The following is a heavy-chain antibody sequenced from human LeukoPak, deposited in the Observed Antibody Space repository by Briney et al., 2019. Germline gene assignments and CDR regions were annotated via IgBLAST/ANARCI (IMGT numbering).Heavy chain of an antibody. CDR1: GFTFSSYA. Sequence: GGSLRLSCAASGFTFSSYAMTWVRQAPGKGLEWVSTISGSGRTTYYADSVKGRFTISRDNSKNTLYLQMNSLRAEDTAVYYCAKGDNNWNYRSGTYYYYMDVWAKGTTVTVSS. CDR3: AKGDNNWNYRSGTYYYYMDV. J-gene: IGHJ6*03. V-gene: IGHV3-23*01. CDR2: ISGSGRTT. D-gene: IGHD1-7*01.